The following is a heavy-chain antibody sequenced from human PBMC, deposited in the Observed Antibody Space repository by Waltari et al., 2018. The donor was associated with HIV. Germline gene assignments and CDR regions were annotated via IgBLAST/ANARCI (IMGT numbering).Heavy chain of an antibody. V-gene: IGHV1-2*02. D-gene: IGHD5-18*01. CDR3: ARLGYSYGTADGMDV. J-gene: IGHJ6*02. CDR1: GYTFTGYY. Sequence: QVQLVQSGAEVKKPGASVKVSCKASGYTFTGYYMHWVRQAPGQGLEWMGCINPNSGGTNYAQKFQGRVTVTRDTSISTAYMELSRLRSDDTAVYYCARLGYSYGTADGMDVWGQGTTVTVSS. CDR2: INPNSGGT.